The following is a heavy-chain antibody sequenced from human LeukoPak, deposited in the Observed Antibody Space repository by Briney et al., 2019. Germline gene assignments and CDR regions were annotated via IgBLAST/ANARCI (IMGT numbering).Heavy chain of an antibody. J-gene: IGHJ4*02. CDR3: ARPFIETPSLGALDY. V-gene: IGHV1-2*02. D-gene: IGHD4-23*01. CDR1: GYY. Sequence: ASVKVSCKASGYYMHWVRQAPGQGLEWMGWINPDSGGTNYAQNFQGRVTMTRDTSISTAYMELSRLRSDDTAVYYCARPFIETPSLGALDYWGQGTLVTVSS. CDR2: INPDSGGT.